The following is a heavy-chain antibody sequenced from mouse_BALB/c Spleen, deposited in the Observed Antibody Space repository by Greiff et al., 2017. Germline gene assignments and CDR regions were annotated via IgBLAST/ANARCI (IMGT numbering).Heavy chain of an antibody. D-gene: IGHD1-1*01. CDR1: GYTFPDYA. CDR3: ARGGTTYAMDY. Sequence: QVQLQQSGPELVRPGVSVKISCKGSGYTFPDYAMHWVKQSHAKSLAWIGVISTYYGNTNYNQKFKGKATMTVDKSSSTAYMELARLTSEDSAIYYCARGGTTYAMDYWGQGTSVTVSS. V-gene: IGHV1-67*01. J-gene: IGHJ4*01. CDR2: ISTYYGNT.